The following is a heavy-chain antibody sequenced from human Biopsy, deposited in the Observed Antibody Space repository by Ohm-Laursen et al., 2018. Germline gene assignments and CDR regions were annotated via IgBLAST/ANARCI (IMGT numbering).Heavy chain of an antibody. Sequence: GTLSLTCTVSGGSISDDYWNWIRQPPGKGLQVIGHISSGGRAKYNPSLKSRLTISLDTSKNQLSLRLSSVTAADSAIYYCARERQFRFLEGAFDYWGQGILVTVSS. CDR3: ARERQFRFLEGAFDY. V-gene: IGHV4-59*01. D-gene: IGHD3-3*01. CDR1: GGSISDDY. J-gene: IGHJ4*02. CDR2: ISSGGRA.